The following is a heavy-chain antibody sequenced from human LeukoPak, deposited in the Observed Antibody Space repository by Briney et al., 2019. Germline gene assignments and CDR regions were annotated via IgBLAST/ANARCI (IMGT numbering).Heavy chain of an antibody. V-gene: IGHV1-2*02. CDR1: GYTFTGYY. Sequence: VSVKVSCKASGYTFTGYYMHWVRQAPGQGLEWMGWINPNSGGTNYAQKFQGRVTMTRDTSISTAYMELSRLRSDDTAVYYCARDRAGSSSWWKNWFDPWGQGTLVTVSS. J-gene: IGHJ5*02. D-gene: IGHD6-13*01. CDR3: ARDRAGSSSWWKNWFDP. CDR2: INPNSGGT.